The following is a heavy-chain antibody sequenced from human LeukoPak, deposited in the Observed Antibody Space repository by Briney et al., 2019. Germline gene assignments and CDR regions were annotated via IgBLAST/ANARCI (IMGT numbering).Heavy chain of an antibody. CDR1: GCSISSYY. V-gene: IGHV4-4*07. Sequence: SETLSLTCAVSGCSISSYYWSWIRQPAGKGLEWIGRIYTSGSTNYNPSLKSRVTMSVDTSKNQFSLKLSSVTAADTAVYYCARGTVTSPFDYWGQGTLVTVSS. D-gene: IGHD4-17*01. CDR2: IYTSGST. CDR3: ARGTVTSPFDY. J-gene: IGHJ4*02.